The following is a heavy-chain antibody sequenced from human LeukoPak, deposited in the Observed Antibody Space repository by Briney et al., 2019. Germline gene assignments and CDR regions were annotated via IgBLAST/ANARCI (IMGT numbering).Heavy chain of an antibody. D-gene: IGHD3-3*01. J-gene: IGHJ4*02. CDR1: GLTFRSYA. CDR3: ARVLNDFWSGSGFDY. Sequence: GGSLRLSCAASGLTFRSYAMSWVRQAPGKGLEWVSVISGSGGSTYYADSVKGRFTISRDNSKNTLYLQMNSLRAEDTAVYYCARVLNDFWSGSGFDYWGQGTLVTVSS. CDR2: ISGSGGST. V-gene: IGHV3-23*01.